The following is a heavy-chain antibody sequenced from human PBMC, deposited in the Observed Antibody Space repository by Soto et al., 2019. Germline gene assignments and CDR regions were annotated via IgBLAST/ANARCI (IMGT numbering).Heavy chain of an antibody. D-gene: IGHD2-2*02. V-gene: IGHV3-15*01. Sequence: EVQLVESGGGLVKPGASLRLSCAASGFAFSNAWINWVRQAPGKGLEWVGRIQSNSDGGTTDFPAPVRDRFTISRDDSNNTVYLMMDSLKTEDTAVYYCATDLGEFCRSIRCYILDIWGTGTMVTVSP. CDR1: GFAFSNAW. CDR2: IQSNSDGGTT. CDR3: ATDLGEFCRSIRCYILDI. J-gene: IGHJ3*02.